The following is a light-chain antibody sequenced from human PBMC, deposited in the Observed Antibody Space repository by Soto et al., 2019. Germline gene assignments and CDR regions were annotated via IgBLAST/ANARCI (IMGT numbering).Light chain of an antibody. Sequence: EIVLTQSPGTLSLSVGERVTLSCRASQSVSSYLAWYQQTPGQAPRLLIYDTSNRATGTPDRFSGSGSGTDFTLTISRLEPEEFTVYYCQQYGSSPLTVGGGTTVEIK. CDR1: QSVSSY. V-gene: IGKV3-20*01. J-gene: IGKJ4*01. CDR2: DTS. CDR3: QQYGSSPLT.